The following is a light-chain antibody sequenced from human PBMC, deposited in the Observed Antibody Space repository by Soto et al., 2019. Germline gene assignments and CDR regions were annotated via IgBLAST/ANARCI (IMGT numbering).Light chain of an antibody. CDR3: AQWSDSRGGWV. J-gene: IGLJ3*02. Sequence: QSRLTQPPSASGTPGQRLTMSCSGGFINIGSSHFYWYQQLPGTAPKVLIYRSDQRPSGVPDRFSASKSGTSASLVISDLRSEDEADYYCAQWSDSRGGWVFGGGTKLTVL. CDR1: FINIGSSH. V-gene: IGLV1-47*01. CDR2: RSD.